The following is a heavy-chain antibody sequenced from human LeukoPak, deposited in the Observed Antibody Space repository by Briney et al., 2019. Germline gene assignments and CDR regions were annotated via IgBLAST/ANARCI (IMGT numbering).Heavy chain of an antibody. Sequence: GGSLRLSCAASGFTFSSYWTHWVRQAPGKGLVWVSRIKSDGSSTSYADSVKGRFTISRDNAKNTLYLQMNSLRAEDTAVYYCARRGAVADAFDIWGQGTMVTVSS. CDR1: GFTFSSYW. CDR3: ARRGAVADAFDI. CDR2: IKSDGSST. V-gene: IGHV3-74*01. J-gene: IGHJ3*02. D-gene: IGHD4-23*01.